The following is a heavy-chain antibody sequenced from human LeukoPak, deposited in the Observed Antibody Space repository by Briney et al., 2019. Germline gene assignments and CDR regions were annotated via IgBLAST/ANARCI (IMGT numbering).Heavy chain of an antibody. CDR2: IYPGDSDT. Sequence: GESLKISCKGSGYSFTSYWIGWVRQMPGKGLEWMGIIYPGDSDTSYSPSFQGQVTISADKSISSAYLQCISLTASDAAIYYCARRRYPHRASAVSDFDYWGQGTLVTVSS. V-gene: IGHV5-51*01. J-gene: IGHJ4*02. CDR3: ARRRYPHRASAVSDFDY. D-gene: IGHD1-1*01. CDR1: GYSFTSYW.